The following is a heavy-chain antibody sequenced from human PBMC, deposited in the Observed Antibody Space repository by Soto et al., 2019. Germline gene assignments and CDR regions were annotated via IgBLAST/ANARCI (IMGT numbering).Heavy chain of an antibody. Sequence: SETLSLTCAVSGGSISSSNWWSWVRQPPGKGLEWIGEIYHSGSTNYNPSLKSRVTISVDKSKNQFSLKLSSVTAADTAVYYCARGGNYDILAGFPYYFAYWGQGTLVTVSS. J-gene: IGHJ4*02. CDR3: ARGGNYDILAGFPYYFAY. CDR2: IYHSGST. V-gene: IGHV4-4*02. D-gene: IGHD3-9*01. CDR1: GGSISSSNW.